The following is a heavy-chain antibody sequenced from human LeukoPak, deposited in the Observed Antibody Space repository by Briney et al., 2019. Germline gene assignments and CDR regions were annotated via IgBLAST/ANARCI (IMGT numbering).Heavy chain of an antibody. CDR3: AKDAFSGSRTPYYFDY. Sequence: QPGGSLRLSCAASGITFSSYAMSWVRQAPGKGLEWVSAISGSGGGTYYADSVKGRFTISRDNSKNTLYLQMNSLRAEDTAVYYCAKDAFSGSRTPYYFDYWGQGTLVTVSS. V-gene: IGHV3-23*01. CDR1: GITFSSYA. D-gene: IGHD1-26*01. J-gene: IGHJ4*02. CDR2: ISGSGGGT.